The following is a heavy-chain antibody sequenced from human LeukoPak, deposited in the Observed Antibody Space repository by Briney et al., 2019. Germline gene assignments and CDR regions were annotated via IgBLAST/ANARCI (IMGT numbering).Heavy chain of an antibody. CDR1: GFTFSSYA. D-gene: IGHD5-18*01. V-gene: IGHV3-48*03. Sequence: GGSLRLSCAASGFTFSSYAMNWVRQAPGKGLEWVSYISNSGSIIHYADSVKGRFTISRDNAKNSLSVQMNSLRAEDTAVYYCARATAYSYLFDYWGQGTLVTVSS. J-gene: IGHJ4*02. CDR3: ARATAYSYLFDY. CDR2: ISNSGSII.